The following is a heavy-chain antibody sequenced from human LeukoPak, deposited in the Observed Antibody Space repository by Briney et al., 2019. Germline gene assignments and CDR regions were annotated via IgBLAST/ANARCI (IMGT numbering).Heavy chain of an antibody. Sequence: PSQTLSLTCTVSGGSISSGDYYWSWIRQPPGKGLVWIGYIYYSGSTYYNPSLKSRVTISVDTSKNQFSLKLSSVTAADTAVYYCARSTQTGDPNFDYWGQGTLVTVSS. CDR2: IYYSGST. D-gene: IGHD7-27*01. J-gene: IGHJ4*02. CDR1: GGSISSGDYY. V-gene: IGHV4-30-4*08. CDR3: ARSTQTGDPNFDY.